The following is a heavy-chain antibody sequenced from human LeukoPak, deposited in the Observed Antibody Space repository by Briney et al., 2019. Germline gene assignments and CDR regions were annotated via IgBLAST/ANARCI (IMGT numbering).Heavy chain of an antibody. Sequence: GGSLRLSCVASGFTFSSYEMIWIRQAPGKGLEWVSYISGSGNTTYYADSVRGRFTTSRENAENSLYLQINNLRAEDTAIYYCAREREDCSSSSCYEEFDCWGQGTLVTVSS. D-gene: IGHD2-2*01. CDR1: GFTFSSYE. V-gene: IGHV3-48*03. J-gene: IGHJ4*02. CDR2: ISGSGNTT. CDR3: AREREDCSSSSCYEEFDC.